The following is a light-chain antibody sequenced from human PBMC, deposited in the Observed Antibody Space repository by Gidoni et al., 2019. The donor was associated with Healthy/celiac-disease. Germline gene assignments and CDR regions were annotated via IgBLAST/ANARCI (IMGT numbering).Light chain of an antibody. CDR3: QQSYSTPRT. J-gene: IGKJ1*01. CDR1: QSISSY. CDR2: AAS. Sequence: DFQVSQSPSTLSASVRQRVTITCRASQSISSYLNWYQQKPGKAPKLLIYAASSLQSGVPSRFSGSGSGTDFTLTISSLQPEDFATYYCQQSYSTPRTFGQGTKVEIK. V-gene: IGKV1-39*01.